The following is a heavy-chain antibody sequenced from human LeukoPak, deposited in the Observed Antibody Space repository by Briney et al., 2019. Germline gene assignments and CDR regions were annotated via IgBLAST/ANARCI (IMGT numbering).Heavy chain of an antibody. V-gene: IGHV3-30-3*01. CDR1: GFTFSSYA. Sequence: PGGSLRLSCAASGFTFSSYAMHWVRQAPGKGLEWVAVISYDGSNKYYADSVKGRFTISRDNSKNTLYLQMNSLRAEDTAVYYCASGPKYCSGGSCYRPVDYWGQGTLVTVSS. CDR3: ASGPKYCSGGSCYRPVDY. J-gene: IGHJ4*02. D-gene: IGHD2-15*01. CDR2: ISYDGSNK.